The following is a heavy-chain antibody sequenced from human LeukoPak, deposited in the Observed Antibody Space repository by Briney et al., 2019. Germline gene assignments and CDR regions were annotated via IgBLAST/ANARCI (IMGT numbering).Heavy chain of an antibody. Sequence: ASVKVSCKASGYTFTSYDINGVRQATGQGLEWMGWMNPNSGNTGYAQKFQGRVTITRNTSISTAYMELSSLRSEDTAVYYCARGRGPIYYYYMDVWGKGTTVTVSS. J-gene: IGHJ6*03. D-gene: IGHD3/OR15-3a*01. CDR1: GYTFTSYD. CDR2: MNPNSGNT. CDR3: ARGRGPIYYYYMDV. V-gene: IGHV1-8*03.